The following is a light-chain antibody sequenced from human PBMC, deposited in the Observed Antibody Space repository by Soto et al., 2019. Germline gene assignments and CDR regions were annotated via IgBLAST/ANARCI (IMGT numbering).Light chain of an antibody. Sequence: EIVLTQSRDPLSVSLLERAGLXCRARQSINTNLAWYQLKPGQAPRLLVYGASIRATGIPARFSGSGSGTEFTLTISSLQSEDFALYYCHQYENWPQTFGQGTKV. CDR2: GAS. CDR1: QSINTN. V-gene: IGKV3-15*01. CDR3: HQYENWPQT. J-gene: IGKJ1*01.